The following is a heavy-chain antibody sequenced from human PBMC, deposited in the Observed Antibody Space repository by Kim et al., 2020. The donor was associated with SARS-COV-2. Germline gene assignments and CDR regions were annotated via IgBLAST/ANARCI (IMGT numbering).Heavy chain of an antibody. J-gene: IGHJ4*02. D-gene: IGHD6-13*01. V-gene: IGHV3-11*05. CDR3: ARAARSRDSSSWYLIKRVSLVDY. CDR1: GFTFSDYY. CDR2: ISSSSSYT. Sequence: GGSLRLSCAASGFTFSDYYMSWIRQAPGKGLEWVSYISSSSSYTNYADSVKGRFTISRDNAKNSLYLQMNSLRAEDTAVYYCARAARSRDSSSWYLIKRVSLVDYWGQGTLVTVSS.